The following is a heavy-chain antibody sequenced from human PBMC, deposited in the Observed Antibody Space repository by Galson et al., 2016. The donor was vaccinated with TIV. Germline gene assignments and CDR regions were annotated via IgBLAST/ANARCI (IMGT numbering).Heavy chain of an antibody. CDR2: IIPIFRTP. D-gene: IGHD4-23*01. V-gene: IGHV1-69*05. J-gene: IGHJ4*02. CDR1: GDTFNNYA. Sequence: SVKVSCKASGDTFNNYAINWVREAPGQGLEWLGGIIPIFRTPKSAQNFQGRVTISTDESTSTVYMELSSLRSEDTAVYYCARGGNNQLHYFFDYWGQGTLVTVSS. CDR3: ARGGNNQLHYFFDY.